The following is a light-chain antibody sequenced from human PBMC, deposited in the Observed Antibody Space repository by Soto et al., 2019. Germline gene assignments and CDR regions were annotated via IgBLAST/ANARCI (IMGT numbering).Light chain of an antibody. J-gene: IGLJ3*02. CDR2: GDS. CDR1: SSNIGAGYD. V-gene: IGLV1-40*01. Sequence: QSVLTQPPSESGAPGQRVTISCTGSSSNIGAGYDVHWYQQFPGTAPKVLVFGDSNRPSGVPDRFSGSKSGTSASLAITGLQAEDEADYYCQSYDSSLSGVVFGGGTKLTVL. CDR3: QSYDSSLSGVV.